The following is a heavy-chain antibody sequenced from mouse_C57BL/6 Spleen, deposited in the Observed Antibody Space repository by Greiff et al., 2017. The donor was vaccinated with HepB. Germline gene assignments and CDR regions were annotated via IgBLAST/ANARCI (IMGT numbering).Heavy chain of an antibody. D-gene: IGHD1-1*01. CDR3: ARSFITTVVATDYYAMDY. Sequence: VQLQQSGAELARPGASVKLSCKASGYTFTSYGISWVKQRTGQGLEWIGEIYPRSGNTYYNEKFKGKATLTADKSSSTAYMELRSLTSEDSAVYFCARSFITTVVATDYYAMDYWGQGTSVTVSS. V-gene: IGHV1-81*01. CDR2: IYPRSGNT. CDR1: GYTFTSYG. J-gene: IGHJ4*01.